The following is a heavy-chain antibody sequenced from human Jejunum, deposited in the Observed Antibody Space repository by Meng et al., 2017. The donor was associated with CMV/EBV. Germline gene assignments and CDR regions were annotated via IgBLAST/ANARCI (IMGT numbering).Heavy chain of an antibody. Sequence: FTFSTYGMNWVRQAPGKGLEWVSSITSSSRYTYYADSVMGRFTISRDNAKNSLYLQMNSLRVEDTAVYYCATQPLSSCSSTSCYLAYWGQGTLVTVSS. V-gene: IGHV3-21*01. CDR3: ATQPLSSCSSTSCYLAY. J-gene: IGHJ4*02. CDR2: ITSSSRYT. CDR1: FTFSTYG. D-gene: IGHD2-2*01.